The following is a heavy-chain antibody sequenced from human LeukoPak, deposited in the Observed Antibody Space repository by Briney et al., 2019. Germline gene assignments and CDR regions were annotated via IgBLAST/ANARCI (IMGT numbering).Heavy chain of an antibody. D-gene: IGHD6-19*01. CDR2: ISGSGGST. CDR1: GFTFSSYA. J-gene: IGHJ4*02. V-gene: IGHV3-23*01. CDR3: AKGGSGWSRRTFDY. Sequence: PGGSLRLSCAASGFTFSSYAMSWVRQAPGKRLEWVSAISGSGGSTYYADSVKGRFTISRDNSKNTLYLQMNSLRAEDTAVYYCAKGGSGWSRRTFDYWGQGTLVTVSS.